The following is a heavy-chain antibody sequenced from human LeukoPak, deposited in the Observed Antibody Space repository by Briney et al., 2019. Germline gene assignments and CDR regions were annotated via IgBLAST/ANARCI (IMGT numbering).Heavy chain of an antibody. CDR1: GYTFTGYY. CDR2: INPNSGGT. CDR3: ARDNHIVVVTAFYGMGV. V-gene: IGHV1-2*02. J-gene: IGHJ6*02. Sequence: ASVKVSCKASGYTFTGYYMHWVRQAPGQGLEWMGWINPNSGGTNYAQKFQGRVTMTRDTSISTAYMELSRLRSDDTAVYYCARDNHIVVVTAFYGMGVWGQGTTVTVSS. D-gene: IGHD2-21*02.